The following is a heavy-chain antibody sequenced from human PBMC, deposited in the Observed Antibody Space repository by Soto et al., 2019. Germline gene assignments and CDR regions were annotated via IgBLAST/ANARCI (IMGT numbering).Heavy chain of an antibody. CDR1: GFTVSSNY. Sequence: GGSLRLSCAASGFTVSSNYMSWVRQAPGKGLEWVSVIYSGGSTYYADSVKGRFTISRDNSKNTLYLQMNSLRAEDTAVYYCARVISGYCSGGSCWREPWFDPWGQGTLVTVSS. CDR3: ARVISGYCSGGSCWREPWFDP. J-gene: IGHJ5*02. D-gene: IGHD2-15*01. CDR2: IYSGGST. V-gene: IGHV3-53*01.